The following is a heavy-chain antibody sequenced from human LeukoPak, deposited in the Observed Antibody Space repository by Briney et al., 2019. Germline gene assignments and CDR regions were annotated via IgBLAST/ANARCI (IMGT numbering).Heavy chain of an antibody. CDR2: ISGSGDST. Sequence: GGSLRLSCAASGFTFSSYAMNWVRQAPGKGLEWVSAISGSGDSTYYADSVKGRFTMSRDNSKNTLYLQMNSLRAEDTAVYYCAKKKGPRGDGDPIDYWGQGTLVTVSS. V-gene: IGHV3-23*01. CDR3: AKKKGPRGDGDPIDY. D-gene: IGHD4-17*01. J-gene: IGHJ4*02. CDR1: GFTFSSYA.